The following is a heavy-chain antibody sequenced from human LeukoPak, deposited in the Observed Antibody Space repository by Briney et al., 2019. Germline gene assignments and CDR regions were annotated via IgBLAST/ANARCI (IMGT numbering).Heavy chain of an antibody. CDR2: ISYDGITK. J-gene: IGHJ3*02. CDR3: AKIIAGGTHALDI. V-gene: IGHV3-30*18. D-gene: IGHD6-13*01. Sequence: GGSLRLSCAASGFTFSNYGMHWVRQAPGKGLEWVAIISYDGITKYYADSVKGRFTISRDNSKNTLYLQMNSQRAEDTALYYCAKIIAGGTHALDIWGQGTMVTVSS. CDR1: GFTFSNYG.